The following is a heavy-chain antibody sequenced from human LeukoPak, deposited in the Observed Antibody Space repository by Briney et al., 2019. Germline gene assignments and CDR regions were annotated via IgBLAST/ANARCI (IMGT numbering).Heavy chain of an antibody. D-gene: IGHD1-26*01. J-gene: IGHJ4*02. CDR2: TYYRSKWYN. CDR1: GDSVSSNSAA. Sequence: SQTLSLTCALSGDSVSSNSAAWTWIRQSPSRGLEWLGRTYYRSKWYNNYAVSVKSRITINPDTSKNQFSLQLNSVTPEDTAVYYCAREDGSFDYWGQGTLVTVSS. CDR3: AREDGSFDY. V-gene: IGHV6-1*01.